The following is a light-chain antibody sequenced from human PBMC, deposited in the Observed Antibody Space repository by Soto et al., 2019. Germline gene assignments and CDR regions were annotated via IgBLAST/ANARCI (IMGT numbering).Light chain of an antibody. CDR1: SSNIGSNT. V-gene: IGLV1-44*01. CDR2: GND. J-gene: IGLJ1*01. Sequence: VLTQPPSASGTPGQRVTISCSGSSSNIGSNTVNWYQQFPGTAPKLLIYGNDQRPSGVPDRFSGSKSGTSASLAISGLQSEDEADYYCATWDDSLIGSVFGTGTKLTVL. CDR3: ATWDDSLIGSV.